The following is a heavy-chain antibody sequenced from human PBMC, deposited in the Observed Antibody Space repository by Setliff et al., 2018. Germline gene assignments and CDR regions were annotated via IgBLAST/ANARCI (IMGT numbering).Heavy chain of an antibody. J-gene: IGHJ5*02. CDR2: ISNTGTT. D-gene: IGHD3-3*01. Sequence: SETLSLTCSVSGYSISSGYYWSWIRQHPGKGLEWIGYISNTGTTYNNPSLKSRVTISVETSENQFSLKLTSVTAADTAVYYCSRLDGKNNSLRWFDPWGQGTLVTVSS. CDR3: SRLDGKNNSLRWFDP. CDR1: GYSISSGYY. V-gene: IGHV4-31*03.